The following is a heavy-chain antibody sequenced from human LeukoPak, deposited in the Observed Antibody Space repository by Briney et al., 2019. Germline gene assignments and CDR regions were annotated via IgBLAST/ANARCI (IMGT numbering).Heavy chain of an antibody. Sequence: SETLSLTCAVYGGSFSGYYWSWIRQPAGKGLEWIGRICTSGSTNYNPSLKSRVTMSVDASKNQFSLKLSSVTAADTAVYYCAREGSSWYPYYFDYWGQGTLVTVSS. V-gene: IGHV4-4*07. CDR3: AREGSSWYPYYFDY. CDR2: ICTSGST. CDR1: GGSFSGYY. D-gene: IGHD6-13*01. J-gene: IGHJ4*02.